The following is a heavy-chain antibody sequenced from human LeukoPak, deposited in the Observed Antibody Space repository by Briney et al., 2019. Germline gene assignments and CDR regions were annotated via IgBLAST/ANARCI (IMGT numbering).Heavy chain of an antibody. D-gene: IGHD2-21*02. CDR3: AKGFAYCGGDCYPYGEIDY. CDR2: ISGSGGST. Sequence: PGGSLRLSCAASGFTFSSYAMSWVRQAPGKGLEWVSAISGSGGSTYYADSVKGRFTISRDNSKNTLYLQMNSLRAEDTAVYYCAKGFAYCGGDCYPYGEIDYWGQGTLVTVSS. J-gene: IGHJ4*02. CDR1: GFTFSSYA. V-gene: IGHV3-23*01.